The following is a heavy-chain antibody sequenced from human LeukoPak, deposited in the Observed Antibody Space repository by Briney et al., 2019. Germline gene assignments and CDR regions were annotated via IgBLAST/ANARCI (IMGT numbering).Heavy chain of an antibody. CDR1: GFTFSSYS. J-gene: IGHJ3*02. D-gene: IGHD2-15*01. CDR2: ISSSSSYI. CDR3: ARVAPRYCSGGSCYSGAFDI. Sequence: PGGSLRLSCAASGFTFSSYSMNWVRQAPGKGLEWVSSISSSSSYIYYADSVKGRFTISRDNAKNSLYLQMNCLRAEDTAVYYCARVAPRYCSGGSCYSGAFDIWGQGTMVTVSS. V-gene: IGHV3-21*01.